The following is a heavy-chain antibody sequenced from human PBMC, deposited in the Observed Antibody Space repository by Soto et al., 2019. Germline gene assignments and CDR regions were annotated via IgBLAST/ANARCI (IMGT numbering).Heavy chain of an antibody. V-gene: IGHV4-39*01. J-gene: IGHJ4*02. CDR3: ARRSVLEWILGLD. D-gene: IGHD3-3*01. CDR1: GGSISSSSYY. CDR2: FYYSGST. Sequence: QLQLQESGPGLVKPSETLSLTCTVSGGSISSSSYYWGWIRQPPGKGLEWIGSFYYSGSTYYNPSLTSRATISADTSKNQFARKRSSVTAADTAVYYCARRSVLEWILGLDWGQGTLVTVSS.